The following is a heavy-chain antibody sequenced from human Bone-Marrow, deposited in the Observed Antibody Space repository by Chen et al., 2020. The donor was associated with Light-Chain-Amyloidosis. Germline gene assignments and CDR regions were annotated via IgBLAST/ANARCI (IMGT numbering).Heavy chain of an antibody. Sequence: EVRLVESGGGVVKPGGSLRLSCEASGLSFSNAWVTWVRQAPGKGLEWLGRIKGESDGGTTAFAASVQGRFGISRDQTRNTVYLQMSSLKSDDTAIYYCASDGGLVVVEAAVWGQGTQVTVSS. D-gene: IGHD2-21*01. CDR2: IKGESDGGTT. V-gene: IGHV3-15*01. CDR3: ASDGGLVVVEAAV. CDR1: GLSFSNAW. J-gene: IGHJ4*02.